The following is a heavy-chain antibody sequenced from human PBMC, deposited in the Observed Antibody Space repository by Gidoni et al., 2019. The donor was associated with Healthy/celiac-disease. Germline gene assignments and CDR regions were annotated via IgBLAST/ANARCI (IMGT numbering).Heavy chain of an antibody. J-gene: IGHJ6*02. Sequence: EVQLVESGGVVVQPGGSLRLSCAASGFTFDDYTMHWVRQAPGKGLEWVSLISWDGGSTYYADSVKGRFTISRDNSKNSLYLQMNSLRTEDTALYYCAKELYSSGWPPGGYYGMDVWGQGTTVTVSS. D-gene: IGHD6-19*01. CDR1: GFTFDDYT. V-gene: IGHV3-43*01. CDR2: ISWDGGST. CDR3: AKELYSSGWPPGGYYGMDV.